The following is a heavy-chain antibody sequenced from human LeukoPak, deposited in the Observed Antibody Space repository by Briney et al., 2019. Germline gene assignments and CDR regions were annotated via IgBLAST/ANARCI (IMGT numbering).Heavy chain of an antibody. CDR3: ARLYCTNDVCSSFDY. CDR2: INPNSGDT. D-gene: IGHD2-8*01. J-gene: IGHJ4*02. V-gene: IGHV1-2*06. CDR1: GYSFTGYY. Sequence: ASVKVSCKASGYSFTGYYIHWVRQAPEQGLEWMGRINPNSGDTNYAQKFQGRVTMTRDTSINTAYMELSRLRSDDTAVYYCARLYCTNDVCSSFDYWGQGTQVTVSS.